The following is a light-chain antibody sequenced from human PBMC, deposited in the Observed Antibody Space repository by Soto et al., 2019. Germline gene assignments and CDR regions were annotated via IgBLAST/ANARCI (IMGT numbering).Light chain of an antibody. Sequence: DIQMTQSPSTLSASVGDRVTITCRACQNIHEWLAWYQQKPGKAPNLLIYDASRLEAGVPSRFSGSGSGTEITLTISSLQPEDFATYYCHQYFTEGLFGQGTHLEIK. CDR2: DAS. V-gene: IGKV1-5*01. CDR3: HQYFTEGL. J-gene: IGKJ2*01. CDR1: QNIHEW.